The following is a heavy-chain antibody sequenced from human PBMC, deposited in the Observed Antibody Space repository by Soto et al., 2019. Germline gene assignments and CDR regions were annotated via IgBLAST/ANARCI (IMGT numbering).Heavy chain of an antibody. CDR3: ARALGGISSSGMQV. CDR1: GESITSGAFY. Sequence: PSETLSLTCNVSGESITSGAFYWSWIRQHPGKGLEWIGYTSNSGNAYYNPSLKSRITMSIEASKNQLSLRLRSATAADAAVYYCARALGGISSSGMQVWGQGTTVTVSS. CDR2: TSNSGNA. V-gene: IGHV4-31*03. J-gene: IGHJ6*02. D-gene: IGHD2-21*01.